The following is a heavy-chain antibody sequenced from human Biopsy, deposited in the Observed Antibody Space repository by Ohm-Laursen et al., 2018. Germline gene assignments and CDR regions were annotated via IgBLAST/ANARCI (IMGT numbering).Heavy chain of an antibody. CDR2: IKRDGSQS. D-gene: IGHD2/OR15-2a*01. V-gene: IGHV3-7*01. Sequence: SLRLPCSASGFTFSTYWMTWVRQAPGKGLEWVANIKRDGSQSNHADSVKGRFTISRDNAKNSLYLQMNSLRAEDTAVYYCTRDTTYYAGTTYYDALDVWGQGKTVTFSS. J-gene: IGHJ3*01. CDR1: GFTFSTYW. CDR3: TRDTTYYAGTTYYDALDV.